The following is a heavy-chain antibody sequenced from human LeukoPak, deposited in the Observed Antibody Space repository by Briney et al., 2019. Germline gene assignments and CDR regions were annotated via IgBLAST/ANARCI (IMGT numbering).Heavy chain of an antibody. V-gene: IGHV1-69*01. CDR1: GGTFSSYA. Sequence: SVNVSCKASGGTFSSYAISWVRQAPGQGLEWMGGIIPIFGTANYAQKFQGRVTITADESTSTAYMELSSLRSEDTAVYYCARGLLRFSKNYYYGMDVWGQGTTVTVSS. CDR3: ARGLLRFSKNYYYGMDV. CDR2: IIPIFGTA. J-gene: IGHJ6*02. D-gene: IGHD3-3*01.